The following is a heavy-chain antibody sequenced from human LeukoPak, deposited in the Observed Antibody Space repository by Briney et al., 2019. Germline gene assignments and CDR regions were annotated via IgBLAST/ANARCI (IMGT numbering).Heavy chain of an antibody. CDR2: IIPIFGTA. V-gene: IGHV1-69*13. J-gene: IGHJ6*03. CDR1: GYTFTSYG. Sequence: GASVKVSCKASGYTFTSYGISWVRQAPGQGLEWMGGIIPIFGTANYAQKFKGRVTITADESTSTAYMELSSLRSEDTAVYYCARIGLQQLVPRSYYYMDVWGKGTTVTVSS. D-gene: IGHD6-6*01. CDR3: ARIGLQQLVPRSYYYMDV.